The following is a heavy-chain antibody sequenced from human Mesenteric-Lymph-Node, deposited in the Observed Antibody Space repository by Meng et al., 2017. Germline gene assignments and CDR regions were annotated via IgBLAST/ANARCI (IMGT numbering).Heavy chain of an antibody. CDR3: ARALMVYAIVSYYGMDV. J-gene: IGHJ6*02. CDR2: FDPEDGET. Sequence: ASVKVSCKVSGYTLTELSMHWVRQAPGKGLEWMGGFDPEDGETIYAQKFQGRVTMTEDTSTDTAYMELSSLRSEDTAVYYCARALMVYAIVSYYGMDVWGQGTTVTVSS. D-gene: IGHD2-8*01. V-gene: IGHV1-24*01. CDR1: GYTLTELS.